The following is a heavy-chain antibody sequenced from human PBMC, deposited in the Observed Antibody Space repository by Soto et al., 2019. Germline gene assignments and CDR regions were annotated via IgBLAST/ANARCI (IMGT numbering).Heavy chain of an antibody. J-gene: IGHJ6*02. CDR3: ARGSTHYGMDV. CDR2: ISGYNGNT. V-gene: IGHV1-18*04. CDR1: GYTFTNNG. D-gene: IGHD1-1*01. Sequence: QVQLVQSGAEVKKPGASVKVSCKTSGYTFTNNGINWVRQAPGQGLEWMGWISGYNGNTAYARKLQGRVTMTTDTFTSTAYMELRSLRSDDTAVYYCARGSTHYGMDVWGQGTTVTVSS.